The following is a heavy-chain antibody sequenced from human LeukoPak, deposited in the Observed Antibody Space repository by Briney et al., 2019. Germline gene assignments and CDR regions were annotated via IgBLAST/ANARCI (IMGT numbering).Heavy chain of an antibody. Sequence: SETLSLTCTVSGYSISSGYYWGWIRPPPGKGLEWIGSIYHSGSTYYNPSLKSRVTISVDTSKNQFSLKLSSVAAADTAVYYCARDYYYGSGINWFDPWGQGTLVTVSS. CDR2: IYHSGST. CDR1: GYSISSGYY. D-gene: IGHD3-10*01. J-gene: IGHJ5*02. V-gene: IGHV4-38-2*02. CDR3: ARDYYYGSGINWFDP.